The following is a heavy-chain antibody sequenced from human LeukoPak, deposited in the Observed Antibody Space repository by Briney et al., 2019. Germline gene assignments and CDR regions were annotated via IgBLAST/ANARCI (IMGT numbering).Heavy chain of an antibody. CDR3: AGDSIVYCSSTSCYGAYYGMDV. D-gene: IGHD2-2*01. CDR2: IYTSGST. J-gene: IGHJ6*02. Sequence: SETLSLTCTVSGGSISSYYWSWIRQPAGKGLEWIGRIYTSGSTNYNPSLKSRVTMSVDTSKNQFSLKLSSVTAADTAVYYCAGDSIVYCSSTSCYGAYYGMDVWGQGTTVTVSS. CDR1: GGSISSYY. V-gene: IGHV4-4*07.